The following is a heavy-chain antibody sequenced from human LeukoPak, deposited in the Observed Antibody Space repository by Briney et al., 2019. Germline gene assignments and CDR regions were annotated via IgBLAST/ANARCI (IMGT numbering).Heavy chain of an antibody. CDR3: ARVTAGYSGYNWDYYYYYMDV. V-gene: IGHV4-34*01. D-gene: IGHD5-12*01. CDR2: INHSGST. Sequence: SETLSLTCAVYGGSFSGYYWSWIRQPPGKGLEWIGEINHSGSTNYNPSLKSRVTISVDTSKNQFSLKLSSVTAADTAVYYCARVTAGYSGYNWDYYYYYMDVWGKGTTVTVSS. J-gene: IGHJ6*03. CDR1: GGSFSGYY.